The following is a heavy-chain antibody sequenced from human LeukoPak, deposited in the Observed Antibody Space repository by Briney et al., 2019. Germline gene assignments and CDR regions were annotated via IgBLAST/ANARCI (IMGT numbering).Heavy chain of an antibody. CDR1: GDSISSGDYY. Sequence: SETLSLTCTVSGDSISSGDYYWSWIRQPAGKGLEWIGRISSSGSTNYNPSLKSRVTISVDTSKNQFSLKLSPVTAADTAAYFCARGPYSYDSSGAFDIWGQGTMVTVSS. CDR2: ISSSGST. CDR3: ARGPYSYDSSGAFDI. D-gene: IGHD3-22*01. V-gene: IGHV4-61*02. J-gene: IGHJ3*02.